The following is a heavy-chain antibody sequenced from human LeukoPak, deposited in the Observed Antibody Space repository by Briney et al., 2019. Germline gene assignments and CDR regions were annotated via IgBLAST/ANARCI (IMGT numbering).Heavy chain of an antibody. CDR2: ISSSSSYI. D-gene: IGHD6-19*01. Sequence: PGGSLRLSCVASGFTFSSYSMNWVRQAPGKGLEWVSSISSSSSYIYYADSVKGRFTISRDNAKNSLYLQMNSLRAEDTAVYYCARRIAVLGDFDYWGQGTLVTVSS. CDR3: ARRIAVLGDFDY. V-gene: IGHV3-21*01. J-gene: IGHJ4*02. CDR1: GFTFSSYS.